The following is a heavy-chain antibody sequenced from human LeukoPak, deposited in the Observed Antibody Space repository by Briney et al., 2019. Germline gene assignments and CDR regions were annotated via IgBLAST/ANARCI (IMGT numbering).Heavy chain of an antibody. D-gene: IGHD3-10*01. CDR3: ARDRGSDGSDQLDP. J-gene: IGHJ5*02. Sequence: SETLSLTCTVSGGSISSYCWIRIRQPAGKGLEWIGRICSSGSTIYNPSLKSRVTMSLDMSNNQFSLKLSSVTAADTAVYYCARDRGSDGSDQLDPWGQGTLVTVSS. V-gene: IGHV4-4*07. CDR2: ICSSGST. CDR1: GGSISSYC.